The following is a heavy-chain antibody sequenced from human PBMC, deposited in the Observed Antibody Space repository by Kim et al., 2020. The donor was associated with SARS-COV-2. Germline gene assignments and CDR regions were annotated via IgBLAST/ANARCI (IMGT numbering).Heavy chain of an antibody. CDR2: ISYSGTT. CDR1: GGSIRGYY. CDR3: ARGQSTYSSLDY. Sequence: SETLSLTCTVSGGSIRGYYWNWVRQTPGKGLEWIGYISYSGTTTYNPSLRSRVTISVDTSKKQLSLSLSYVTAADTAVYYCARGQSTYSSLDYWAQGTPVTVPS. V-gene: IGHV4-59*13. J-gene: IGHJ4*02. D-gene: IGHD6-19*01.